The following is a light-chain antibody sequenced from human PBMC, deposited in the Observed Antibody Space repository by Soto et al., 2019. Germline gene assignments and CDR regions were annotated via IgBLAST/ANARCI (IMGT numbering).Light chain of an antibody. CDR2: AAS. CDR3: QQYMTYPIP. J-gene: IGKJ5*01. Sequence: DIQMTTSPSSLPASIGDRVTITCRASQGISNYLAWFQQKPGKAPTSLIYAASRLHSRVPSKFSGSGSVTDFTLPINSLRPEDFATYCCQQYMTYPIPFGQRTRLEIQ. CDR1: QGISNY. V-gene: IGKV1-16*02.